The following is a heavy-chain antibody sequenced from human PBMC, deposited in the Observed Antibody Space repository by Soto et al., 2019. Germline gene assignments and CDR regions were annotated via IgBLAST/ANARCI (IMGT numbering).Heavy chain of an antibody. CDR1: GYTFTSYG. D-gene: IGHD4-17*01. J-gene: IGHJ3*02. Sequence: QVQLVQSGAEVKKPGASVKVSCNASGYTFTSYGISWVRQAPGQGLEWMGWISAYNGNTNYAQKLQGRVTMTTDTSTSTAYMELRSLRSDDTAVYYCARDSPPTVTTPKGAFDIWGQGTMVTVSS. V-gene: IGHV1-18*01. CDR2: ISAYNGNT. CDR3: ARDSPPTVTTPKGAFDI.